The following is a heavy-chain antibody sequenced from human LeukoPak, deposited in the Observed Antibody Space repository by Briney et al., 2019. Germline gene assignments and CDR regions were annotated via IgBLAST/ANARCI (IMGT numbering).Heavy chain of an antibody. CDR3: AKPQTYYYDSSGYYFDY. V-gene: IGHV3-23*01. CDR2: SSGSGGST. CDR1: GFTFSSYA. D-gene: IGHD3-22*01. Sequence: GGSLRLACAASGFTFSSYAMSWVRQAPGKGLEWISASSGSGGSTYYADSVKGRFTISRDNSKNTLYLQMNSLRAEDTAVYYCAKPQTYYYDSSGYYFDYWGQGTLVTVSS. J-gene: IGHJ4*02.